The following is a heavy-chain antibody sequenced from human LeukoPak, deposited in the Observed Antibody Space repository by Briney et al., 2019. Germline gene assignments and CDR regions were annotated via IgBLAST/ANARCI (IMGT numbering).Heavy chain of an antibody. CDR2: ISYLSSHV. CDR3: GRAFPPLRTSSAGDL. V-gene: IGHV3-21*01. CDR1: GFTFSDYD. Sequence: GSLRLSCSASGFTFSDYDMNWVRHAPGEGVEGVSTISYLSSHVYYGDSVKGRFSISRDNAKNSLYLQMNSLGAEDTAIYYCGRAFPPLRTSSAGDLWGQGILVTVSS. J-gene: IGHJ4*02. D-gene: IGHD3-16*01.